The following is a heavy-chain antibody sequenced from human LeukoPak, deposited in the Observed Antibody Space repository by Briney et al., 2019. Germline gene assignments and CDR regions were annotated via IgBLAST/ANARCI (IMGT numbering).Heavy chain of an antibody. CDR3: ASRVSSGGENWFDP. V-gene: IGHV1-2*06. CDR2: INPNSGGT. D-gene: IGHD6-19*01. J-gene: IGHJ5*02. CDR1: GYTFTGYY. Sequence: EASVKVSCKASGYTFTGYYMHWVRQAPGQGLEWMGRINPNSGGTNYAQKFQGRVTMTRDTSISTAYMELSRLRSDDTAVYYCASRVSSGGENWFDPWGQGTLVTVSS.